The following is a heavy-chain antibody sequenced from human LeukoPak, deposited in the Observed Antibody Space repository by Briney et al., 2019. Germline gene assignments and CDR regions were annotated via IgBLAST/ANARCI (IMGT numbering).Heavy chain of an antibody. CDR3: ARILDSAWGELGY. D-gene: IGHD6-19*01. CDR1: GFTVSSNY. J-gene: IGHJ4*02. V-gene: IGHV3-53*05. Sequence: PGGGLRLSCAASGFTVSSNYLRGVREAPGVGVGWVSVIYRGVSTYYADSVKCRFAFSRDNSKNKLSLQMKCMSAEDTAVYYSARILDSAWGELGYWGQGTLVTVSS. CDR2: IYRGVST.